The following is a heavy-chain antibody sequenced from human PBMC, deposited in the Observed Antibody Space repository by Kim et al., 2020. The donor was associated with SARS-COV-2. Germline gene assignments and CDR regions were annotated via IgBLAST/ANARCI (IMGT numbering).Heavy chain of an antibody. V-gene: IGHV3-48*03. Sequence: GGSLRLSCAASGFTFSSYEMNWVRQAPGKGLEWVSYISSSGSTIYYADSVKGRFTISRDNAKNSLYLQMNSLRAEDTAFYYCARELWSGYYKGWFDPWGQGTLVTVSS. CDR2: ISSSGSTI. CDR1: GFTFSSYE. D-gene: IGHD3-3*01. J-gene: IGHJ5*02. CDR3: ARELWSGYYKGWFDP.